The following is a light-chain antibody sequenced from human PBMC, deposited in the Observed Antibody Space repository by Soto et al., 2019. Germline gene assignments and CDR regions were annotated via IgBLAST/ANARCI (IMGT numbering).Light chain of an antibody. CDR1: QYINTR. CDR3: HQRQSWPRT. V-gene: IGKV3-11*01. CDR2: QTS. Sequence: EIVLTQSPATLSSFPGDSVTLSSRASQYINTRLAWYQHRTGKAPRLLIYQTSIRAAGIPARFSASGTGTDFTLTISDVQPEDFAVYYCHQRQSWPRTFGQGTKVDI. J-gene: IGKJ1*01.